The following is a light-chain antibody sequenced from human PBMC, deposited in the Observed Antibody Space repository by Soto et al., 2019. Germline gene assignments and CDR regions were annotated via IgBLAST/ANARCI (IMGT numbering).Light chain of an antibody. CDR3: QQYDAYPLT. J-gene: IGKJ4*01. CDR2: KAS. Sequence: DIQLTQSPSTLSASVGDRVTITCRASQSISSWLAWYQQKPGKAPKLLVYKASSLESGVPSRLSGSGSATEFTLTITTLQADDFATYYCQQYDAYPLTFGGGIKVEI. V-gene: IGKV1-5*03. CDR1: QSISSW.